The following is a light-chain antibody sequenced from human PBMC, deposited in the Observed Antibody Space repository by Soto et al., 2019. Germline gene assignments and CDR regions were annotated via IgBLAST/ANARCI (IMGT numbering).Light chain of an antibody. CDR2: EAS. CDR3: QHYISFPWT. J-gene: IGKJ1*01. CDR1: QTISIF. V-gene: IGKV1-5*01. Sequence: IHMTHSPSTLSASVGYRVTITFLASQTISIFLSWYQHKPGEAPKLLIAEASSLESGVPSRFSGSGSGTEFTLTISSLQPDDFATYYCQHYISFPWTFGQGTKVDIK.